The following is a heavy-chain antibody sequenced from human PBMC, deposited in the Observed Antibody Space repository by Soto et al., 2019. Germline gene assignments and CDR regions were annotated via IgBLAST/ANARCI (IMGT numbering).Heavy chain of an antibody. J-gene: IGHJ6*02. CDR2: IYYSGST. CDR3: ARIAAAQYYGMDV. V-gene: IGHV4-61*01. Sequence: SETLSLTCSVSGGSISSNIYHWTWNRQSPGKGLEWIGYIYYSGSTNYNPSLKSRVTISVDTSKNQFSLKLSSVTAADTAVYYCARIAAAQYYGMDVWGQGTTVNVSS. D-gene: IGHD6-13*01. CDR1: GGSISSNIYH.